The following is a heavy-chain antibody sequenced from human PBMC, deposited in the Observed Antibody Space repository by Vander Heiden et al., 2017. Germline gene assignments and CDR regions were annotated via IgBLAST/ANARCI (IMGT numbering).Heavy chain of an antibody. Sequence: QVQLVQSGAEVGKPGASVKVSCKASGYTFSSFGISWVRQAPGQGLEWMGRISAKNGDTEYAQKLQGRVTMTTDTSTSTAYMELRSLRSDDTAVYYCARDYGFSDGFRYYYYGMDVGGRGTTVTVS. CDR3: ARDYGFSDGFRYYYYGMDV. D-gene: IGHD3-10*01. J-gene: IGHJ6*02. CDR2: ISAKNGDT. V-gene: IGHV1-18*01. CDR1: GYTFSSFG.